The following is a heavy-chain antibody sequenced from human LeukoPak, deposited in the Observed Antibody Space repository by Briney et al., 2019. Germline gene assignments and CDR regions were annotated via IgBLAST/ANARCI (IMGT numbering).Heavy chain of an antibody. CDR3: AGHKDPGVPYYGMDV. V-gene: IGHV5-51*01. CDR2: IYPGDSDT. J-gene: IGHJ6*02. CDR1: GYSFTSYW. D-gene: IGHD3-10*01. Sequence: PGESLKISCKGSGYSFTSYWIGWVRQMPGKGLEWMGIIYPGDSDTRYSPSFQGQVTISADKSISTAYLQWSSLEASDTAMYYCAGHKDPGVPYYGMDVWGQGTTVTVSS.